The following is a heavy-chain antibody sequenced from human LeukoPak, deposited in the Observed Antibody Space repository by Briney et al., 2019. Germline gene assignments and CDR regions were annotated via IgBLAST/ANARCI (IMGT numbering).Heavy chain of an antibody. J-gene: IGHJ4*02. D-gene: IGHD2-2*02. Sequence: SGGSLRLSCAASGFTFDDYAMHWVRQAPGKGLEWVSGISWNSGSIGYADSVKGRFTISRDNAKNSLYLQMNSLRAEDTAVYFCARGIYTSSPRNPKNFFDYWGQGTLVTVS. V-gene: IGHV3-9*01. CDR3: ARGIYTSSPRNPKNFFDY. CDR1: GFTFDDYA. CDR2: ISWNSGSI.